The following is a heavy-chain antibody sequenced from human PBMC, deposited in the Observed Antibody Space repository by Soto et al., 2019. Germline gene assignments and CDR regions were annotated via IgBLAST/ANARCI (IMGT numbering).Heavy chain of an antibody. Sequence: SETLSLTYTVSGGSISSYYWSWIRQPPGKGLEWIGYIYYSGSTNYNPSLKSRVTISVDTSKNQFSLKLSSVTAADTAVYYCASLKGDDYIWGSSSSPDAFDIWGQGTMVTVSS. CDR2: IYYSGST. CDR1: GGSISSYY. D-gene: IGHD3-16*01. J-gene: IGHJ3*02. CDR3: ASLKGDDYIWGSSSSPDAFDI. V-gene: IGHV4-59*08.